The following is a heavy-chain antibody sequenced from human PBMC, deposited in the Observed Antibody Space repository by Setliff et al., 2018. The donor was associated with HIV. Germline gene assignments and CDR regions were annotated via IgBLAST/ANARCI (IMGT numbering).Heavy chain of an antibody. Sequence: PSETLSLTCTVSGGSIRTYDWSWIRQPPGKGLEWIGYIFYSVNTNYNPSLKGRVTISVDTSKNQFSLKLSSVTAADTAVYYCARLAREEYCRGRTCYPNWFDPWGPGTQVTVSS. CDR2: IFYSVNT. J-gene: IGHJ5*02. CDR3: ARLAREEYCRGRTCYPNWFDP. D-gene: IGHD2-15*01. V-gene: IGHV4-59*08. CDR1: GGSIRTYD.